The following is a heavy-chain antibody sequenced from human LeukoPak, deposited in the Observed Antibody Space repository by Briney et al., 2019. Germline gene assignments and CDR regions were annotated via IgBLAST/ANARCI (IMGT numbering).Heavy chain of an antibody. J-gene: IGHJ4*02. D-gene: IGHD2-21*01. CDR1: GDSVSSAGYH. CDR2: SGSP. Sequence: SETLFLTCSVSGDSVSSAGYHWSWIRQAPGKGLEWIGHSGSPSYNPSLKSRVMISIDTSKSKFSLKVSAVTAADTAVYYCTTYYVGEGGRGHWGPGTLVTVSS. CDR3: TTYYVGEGGRGH. V-gene: IGHV4-61*08.